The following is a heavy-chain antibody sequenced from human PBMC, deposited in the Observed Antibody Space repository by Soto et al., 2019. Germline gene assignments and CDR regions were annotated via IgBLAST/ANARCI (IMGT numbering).Heavy chain of an antibody. CDR2: MNPHSGNT. D-gene: IGHD1-20*01. Sequence: ASVKVSCKASGYTLNIYDITWVRKDTGQGLEWMGRMNPHSGNTGFAQKIQGRVTRTRNTSISTAYMELSSLRSEDTAVYYCARDGLVNWNDGVFDYWGQGTLVTVSS. V-gene: IGHV1-8*02. CDR1: GYTLNIYD. CDR3: ARDGLVNWNDGVFDY. J-gene: IGHJ4*02.